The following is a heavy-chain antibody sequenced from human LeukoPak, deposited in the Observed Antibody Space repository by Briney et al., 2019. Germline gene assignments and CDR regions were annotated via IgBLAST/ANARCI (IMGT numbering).Heavy chain of an antibody. CDR1: GGSFSGYY. V-gene: IGHV4-34*01. D-gene: IGHD3-16*01. J-gene: IGHJ4*02. CDR3: ARERYRSSLGIDY. Sequence: SETLSLTCAVYGGSFSGYYWSWIRQPPGKGLEWIGEINHSGSTNYNPSLKSRVTISVDTSKNQFSLKLSSVTAAGTAVYYCARERYRSSLGIDYWGQGTLVTVSS. CDR2: INHSGST.